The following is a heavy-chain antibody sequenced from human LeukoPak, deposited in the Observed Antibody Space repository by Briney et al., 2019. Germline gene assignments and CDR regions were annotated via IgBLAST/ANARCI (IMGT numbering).Heavy chain of an antibody. J-gene: IGHJ4*02. V-gene: IGHV3-23*01. CDR1: GVTFRSYG. CDR2: MSGGGGAT. Sequence: GGSLRLSCAASGVTFRSYGMNWVCQAPGKGLEWVSGMSGGGGATYYADSVRGRCTISRDNSKNTLFLEMNSLRADDPAVYYCALQGGDARLTKLRGVIIPSFHYWGQGTLVTVSS. D-gene: IGHD3-10*01. CDR3: ALQGGDARLTKLRGVIIPSFHY.